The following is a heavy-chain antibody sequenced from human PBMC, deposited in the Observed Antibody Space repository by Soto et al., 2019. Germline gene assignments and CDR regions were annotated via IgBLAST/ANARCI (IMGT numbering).Heavy chain of an antibody. CDR3: ARDHITMVRGVIMPAGWFDP. Sequence: GGSLRLSCAASGFTVSSNYMSWVRQAPGKGLEWVSVIYSGGSTYYADSVKGRFTISRHNSKNTLYFQMNSLRAEDTAVYYCARDHITMVRGVIMPAGWFDPWGQGTLVTVSS. CDR1: GFTVSSNY. CDR2: IYSGGST. V-gene: IGHV3-53*04. D-gene: IGHD3-10*01. J-gene: IGHJ5*02.